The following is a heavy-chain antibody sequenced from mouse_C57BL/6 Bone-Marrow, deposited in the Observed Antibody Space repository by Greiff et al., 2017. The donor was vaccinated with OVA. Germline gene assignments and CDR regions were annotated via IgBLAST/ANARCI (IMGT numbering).Heavy chain of an antibody. CDR3: ARHRWDGAYYAMDY. V-gene: IGHV5-6*02. CDR1: GFTFSSYG. J-gene: IGHJ4*01. Sequence: DVKLQESGGDLVKPGGSLKLSCAASGFTFSSYGMSWVRQTPDKRLEWVATISSGGSYTYYPDSVKGRFTISRDNAKNTLYLQMSSLKSEDTAMYYCARHRWDGAYYAMDYWGQGTSVTVSS. CDR2: ISSGGSYT. D-gene: IGHD4-1*01.